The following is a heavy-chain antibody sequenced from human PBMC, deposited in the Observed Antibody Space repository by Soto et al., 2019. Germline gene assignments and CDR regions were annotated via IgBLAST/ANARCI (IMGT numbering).Heavy chain of an antibody. Sequence: ASVKVSCKVSGYTLTELSMHWVRQAPGKGLEWMGGFDPEDGETIYAQKFQGRVTMTKDTSTDTAYMELSSLRSEDTAVYYCATRAMVKVPDYWGQGTLVTVSS. CDR2: FDPEDGET. V-gene: IGHV1-24*01. J-gene: IGHJ4*02. CDR3: ATRAMVKVPDY. CDR1: GYTLTELS. D-gene: IGHD2-8*01.